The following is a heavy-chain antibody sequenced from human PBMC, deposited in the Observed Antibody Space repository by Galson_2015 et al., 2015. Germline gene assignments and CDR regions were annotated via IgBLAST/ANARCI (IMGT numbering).Heavy chain of an antibody. V-gene: IGHV3-11*01. D-gene: IGHD3-22*01. CDR2: ISSSGSTI. J-gene: IGHJ4*02. CDR3: ARVYDSSGPGDYFDY. Sequence: SLRLSCAASGFTFSDYYMSWVRQAPGKGLEWVSYISSSGSTIYYADSVKGRFTISRDNAKNSLYLQMNSLRAEDTAVYYCARVYDSSGPGDYFDYWGQGTLVTVSS. CDR1: GFTFSDYY.